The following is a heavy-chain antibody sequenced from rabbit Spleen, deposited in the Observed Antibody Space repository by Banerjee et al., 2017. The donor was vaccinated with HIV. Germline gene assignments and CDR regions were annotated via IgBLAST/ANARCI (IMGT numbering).Heavy chain of an antibody. V-gene: IGHV1S45*01. CDR1: GFDFSSNA. J-gene: IGHJ6*01. CDR2: INTGSGLT. CDR3: ARDTGSSFSTYGMDL. Sequence: QEQLEESGGGLVQPEGSLTLTCKASGFDFSSNAIKWVHQAPGKGLEWIAFINTGSGLTYYASWAISRFTISKTSSTTVTLQMTSLTAADTATYFCARDTGSSFSTYGMDLWGPGTLVTVS. D-gene: IGHD8-1*01.